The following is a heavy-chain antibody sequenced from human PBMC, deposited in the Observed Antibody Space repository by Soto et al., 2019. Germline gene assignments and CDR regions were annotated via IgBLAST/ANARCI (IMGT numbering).Heavy chain of an antibody. J-gene: IGHJ4*02. CDR2: ISSTTNYI. V-gene: IGHV3-21*06. CDR3: ARESEDLTSNFDY. Sequence: GGSLRLSCAASGFTFTRYSMNWVRQAPGKGLEWVSSISSTTNYIYYGDSMKGRFTISRDNAKNSLYLEMNSRRAGDTAVYYCARESEDLTSNFDYWVQGTLVTVSS. CDR1: GFTFTRYS.